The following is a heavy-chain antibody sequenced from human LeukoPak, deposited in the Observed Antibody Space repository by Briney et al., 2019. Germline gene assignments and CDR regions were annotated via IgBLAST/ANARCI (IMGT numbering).Heavy chain of an antibody. J-gene: IGHJ4*02. CDR3: AGIPCSSTSCYTFDY. Sequence: SETLSLTCALYGGSFSGYYWSWIRQPPGKGLEWIGEINHSGSTNYNPSLKSRVTISVDTSKNQFSLKLSSVTAADTAVYYCAGIPCSSTSCYTFDYWGQGTLVTVSS. V-gene: IGHV4-34*01. D-gene: IGHD2-2*02. CDR2: INHSGST. CDR1: GGSFSGYY.